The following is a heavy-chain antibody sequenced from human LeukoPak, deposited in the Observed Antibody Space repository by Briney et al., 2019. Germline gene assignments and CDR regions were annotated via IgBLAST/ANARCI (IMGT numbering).Heavy chain of an antibody. CDR1: A. V-gene: IGHV3-23*01. D-gene: IGHD3-22*01. CDR2: ISGSGGST. Sequence: AMSWVRQAPGKGLEWVSAISGSGGSTYYADSVKGRFTISRDNSKNTLYLQMNSLRAEDTAVYYCAKGSSSGYYYYDYWGQGTLVTVSS. CDR3: AKGSSSGYYYYDY. J-gene: IGHJ4*02.